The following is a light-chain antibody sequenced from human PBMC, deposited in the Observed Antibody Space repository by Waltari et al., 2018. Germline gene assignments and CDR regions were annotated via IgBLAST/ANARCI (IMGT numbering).Light chain of an antibody. CDR1: KVGDKF. J-gene: IGLJ2*01. CDR3: QASDSSTVE. Sequence: SYELTQPPSVSVFPGQTASITCSGEKVGDKFACWYQQKPGQSPVLVIYQDSKRPSGIPERFAASNSGNTATLTSRRTQAMDEADFYCQASDSSTVEFGGGTKLTVL. V-gene: IGLV3-1*01. CDR2: QDS.